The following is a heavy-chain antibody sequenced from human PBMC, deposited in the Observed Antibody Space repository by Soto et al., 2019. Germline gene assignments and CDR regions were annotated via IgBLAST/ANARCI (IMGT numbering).Heavy chain of an antibody. Sequence: GGSLRLSCAASGFTFSSYAMHWVRQAPGKGLEYVSAISSNGGSTYYANSVKGRFTISRDNSKNTLYLQMGSLRAEDMAVYYCASVGYCSGGSCYGDDAFDIWGQGTMVTVSS. V-gene: IGHV3-64*01. CDR3: ASVGYCSGGSCYGDDAFDI. CDR1: GFTFSSYA. CDR2: ISSNGGST. D-gene: IGHD2-15*01. J-gene: IGHJ3*02.